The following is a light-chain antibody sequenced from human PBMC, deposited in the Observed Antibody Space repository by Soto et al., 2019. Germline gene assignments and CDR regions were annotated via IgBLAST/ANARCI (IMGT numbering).Light chain of an antibody. CDR1: QSPVTTDGNTY. J-gene: IGKJ2*01. V-gene: IGKV2-30*01. Sequence: DIVMTQSPLSLPVTLGQPASISCRSSQSPVTTDGNTYLNWFQQRPGQSPRRLIYKVSIRDSGVPDRFSGSGSGTEFTLKISRVEVEDVGVYFCMKGTDWPYTFGQGTKLEI. CDR3: MKGTDWPYT. CDR2: KVS.